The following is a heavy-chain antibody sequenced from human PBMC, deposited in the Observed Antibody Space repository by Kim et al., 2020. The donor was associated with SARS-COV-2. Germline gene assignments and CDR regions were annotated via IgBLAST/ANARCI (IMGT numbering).Heavy chain of an antibody. Sequence: GGSLRLSCAASGFTFSGYAMHWVRQAPGKGLEWVAVISYNGSNKYYPDSVKGGSTISRDNAKKTPLPQMKIISAETTALVFCSRLSFIGSPFAYWGQGTL. CDR3: SRLSFIGSPFAY. D-gene: IGHD1-26*01. CDR1: GFTFSGYA. CDR2: ISYNGSNK. V-gene: IGHV3-30*03. J-gene: IGHJ4*02.